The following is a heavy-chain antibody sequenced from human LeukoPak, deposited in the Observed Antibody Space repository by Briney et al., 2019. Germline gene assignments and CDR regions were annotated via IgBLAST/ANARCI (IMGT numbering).Heavy chain of an antibody. Sequence: PGGSLRLSCAASGFTFSNYSMNWVRQAPGKGLEWVSSISSSSYIYYADSVKGRFTISRDNAKNSLYLQMNSLRAEDTAVYYCARGILYLGIVVVPAAFSTTQDAFDIWGQGTMVTVSS. CDR2: ISSSSYI. V-gene: IGHV3-21*01. D-gene: IGHD2-2*01. J-gene: IGHJ3*02. CDR3: ARGILYLGIVVVPAAFSTTQDAFDI. CDR1: GFTFSNYS.